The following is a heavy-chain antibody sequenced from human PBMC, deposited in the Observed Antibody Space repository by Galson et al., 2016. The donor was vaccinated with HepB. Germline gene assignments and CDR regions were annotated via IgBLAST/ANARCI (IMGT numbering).Heavy chain of an antibody. Sequence: SVKVSCKASGYTFTSYFLHWVRLAPGQGLEWMGMINPTRGTTTYAQKFQGRVTMTRDTSTSTVYLELSSLRSEDTAIFYCTRGFWFGEGPWAYLDYWGQGTLVTVSS. CDR2: INPTRGTT. CDR3: TRGFWFGEGPWAYLDY. CDR1: GYTFTSYF. D-gene: IGHD3-10*01. V-gene: IGHV1-46*01. J-gene: IGHJ4*02.